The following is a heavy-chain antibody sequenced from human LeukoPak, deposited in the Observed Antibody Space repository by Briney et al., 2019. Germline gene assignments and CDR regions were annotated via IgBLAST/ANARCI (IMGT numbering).Heavy chain of an antibody. V-gene: IGHV3-23*01. Sequence: GSLRLSCAASRFAFSTYAMTWVRQAPGRGLEWVSSITGSGAGTSYADSVKGRFTISRDNSQNTLYLQMNSLRAEDTAVYYCAREGVGTGWYYFDCWGQGTLVTVSS. CDR2: ITGSGAGT. CDR1: RFAFSTYA. CDR3: AREGVGTGWYYFDC. J-gene: IGHJ4*02. D-gene: IGHD6-19*01.